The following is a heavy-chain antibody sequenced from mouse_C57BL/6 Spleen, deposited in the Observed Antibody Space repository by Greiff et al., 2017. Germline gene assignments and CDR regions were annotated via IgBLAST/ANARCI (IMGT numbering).Heavy chain of an antibody. V-gene: IGHV5-9-1*02. CDR1: GFTFSSYA. CDR2: ISSGGDYI. CDR3: TRGNPGYAMDY. J-gene: IGHJ4*01. Sequence: EVQRVESGEGLVKPGGSLKLSCAASGFTFSSYAMSWVRQTPEKRLEWVAYISSGGDYIYYADTVKGRFTISRDTARNTLYLQMSSLKSEDTAMYYCTRGNPGYAMDYWGQGTSVTVSS.